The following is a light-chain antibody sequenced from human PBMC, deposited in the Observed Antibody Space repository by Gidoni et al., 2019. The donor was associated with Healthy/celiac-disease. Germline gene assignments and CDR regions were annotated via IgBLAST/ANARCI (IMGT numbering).Light chain of an antibody. V-gene: IGKV1-8*01. J-gene: IGKJ1*01. CDR2: AAS. CDR3: QQYYSYTRT. CDR1: QGISSY. Sequence: IRMTQSPSSFSASTGDRVTITCRASQGISSYLAWYQQKPGKAPKLLIYAASTLQSGVPSRFSGSGSGTDFNLTISCLQSEDFATYYCQQYYSYTRTFGQGTKVEIK.